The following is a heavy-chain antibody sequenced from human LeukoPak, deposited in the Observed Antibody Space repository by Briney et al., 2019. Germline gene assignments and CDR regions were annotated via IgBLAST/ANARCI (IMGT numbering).Heavy chain of an antibody. CDR2: MNPNSGNT. CDR1: GYTFTSYD. CDR3: ARGPADSSGYYLYYFDY. D-gene: IGHD3-22*01. V-gene: IGHV1-8*01. Sequence: ASVKVSCKASGYTFTSYDISWVRQATGQGLEWMGWMNPNSGNTGYAQKFQGRVTITRNTSISTAYMELSSLRSEDTAVYYCARGPADSSGYYLYYFDYWGQGTLVTVSS. J-gene: IGHJ4*02.